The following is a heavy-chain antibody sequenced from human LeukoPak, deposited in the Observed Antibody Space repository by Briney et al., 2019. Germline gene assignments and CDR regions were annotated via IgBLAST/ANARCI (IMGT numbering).Heavy chain of an antibody. CDR3: ASWIDYGSRERTFDY. CDR2: IIPIFGTA. V-gene: IGHV1-69*01. Sequence: SVKVSCKASGGTFSSFAISWVRQAPGQGLEWMGGIIPIFGTANYAQKFQGRVTITADESTSTAYMELSSLRSEDTAVYYCASWIDYGSRERTFDYWGQGTLVTVSS. J-gene: IGHJ4*02. CDR1: GGTFSSFA. D-gene: IGHD3-10*01.